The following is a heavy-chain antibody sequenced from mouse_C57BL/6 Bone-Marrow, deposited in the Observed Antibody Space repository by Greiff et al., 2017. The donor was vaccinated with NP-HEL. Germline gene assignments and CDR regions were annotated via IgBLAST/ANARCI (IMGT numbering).Heavy chain of an antibody. Sequence: QVQLKESGAELVRPGASVKMSCKASGYTFTSYNMHWVKQTPRQGLEWIGAIYPGNGDTSYNQKFKGKATLTVDKSSSTAYMQLSSLTSEDSAVYFCARGDGYYVYFDYWGQGTTLTVSS. V-gene: IGHV1-12*01. J-gene: IGHJ2*01. D-gene: IGHD2-3*01. CDR3: ARGDGYYVYFDY. CDR2: IYPGNGDT. CDR1: GYTFTSYN.